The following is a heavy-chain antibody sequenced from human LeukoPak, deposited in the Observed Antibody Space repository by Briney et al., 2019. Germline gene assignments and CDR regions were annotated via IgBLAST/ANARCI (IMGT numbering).Heavy chain of an antibody. D-gene: IGHD2-8*02. CDR2: IDWDDDK. CDR3: ARTTPTGYLDY. V-gene: IGHV2-70*04. Sequence: SGPTLVNPTQTLTLTCSFSGFSLSTGGMRVSWIRQPPGKALEWLARIDWDDDKIYSTSLRTRLTLSKDTSKNQVVLTMSNMDPVDTATYYCARTTPTGYLDYWGQGTLVTVSS. J-gene: IGHJ4*02. CDR1: GFSLSTGGMR.